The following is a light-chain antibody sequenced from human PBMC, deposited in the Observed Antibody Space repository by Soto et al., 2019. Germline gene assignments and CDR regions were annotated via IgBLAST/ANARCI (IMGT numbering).Light chain of an antibody. CDR1: QSVSSSY. J-gene: IGKJ2*01. CDR3: QQYGSSPPYT. CDR2: GAS. Sequence: EIVFTQSPGTLSLSPGERATLSCRASQSVSSSYLAWYQQKPGQAPRLLIYGASSRATGIPDRFSGSGSGTDFPLTISRLEPEDFAVYYCQQYGSSPPYTFGQGTKLEIK. V-gene: IGKV3-20*01.